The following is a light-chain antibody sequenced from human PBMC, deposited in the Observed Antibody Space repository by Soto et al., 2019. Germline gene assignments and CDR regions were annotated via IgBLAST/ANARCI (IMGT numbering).Light chain of an antibody. J-gene: IGKJ1*01. CDR2: GAS. Sequence: EIVLTQSPATLSLSPGEIATLSCRASQSVSSYLAWYQQKPGQAPRLLIYGASSRATVIPDRFTGSGSGTDFTLTISRLEPEDFAVYYCQKYVSSPWEFGQGTKVDIK. V-gene: IGKV3-20*01. CDR1: QSVSSY. CDR3: QKYVSSPWE.